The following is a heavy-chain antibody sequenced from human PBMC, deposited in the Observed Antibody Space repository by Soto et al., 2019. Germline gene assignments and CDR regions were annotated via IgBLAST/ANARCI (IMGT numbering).Heavy chain of an antibody. CDR3: ARPPGYISDWYYFDL. V-gene: IGHV1-2*02. J-gene: IGHJ4*02. Sequence: GASVKVSCKASGYTFIDYYMHWVRQAPGQGFEWLVRISPKSGATNYAQKFQGRVTMTWDTSLNTAYMELSSLISEDTAVYYCARPPGYISDWYYFDLWGQGTLVTVSS. D-gene: IGHD3-9*01. CDR2: ISPKSGAT. CDR1: GYTFIDYY.